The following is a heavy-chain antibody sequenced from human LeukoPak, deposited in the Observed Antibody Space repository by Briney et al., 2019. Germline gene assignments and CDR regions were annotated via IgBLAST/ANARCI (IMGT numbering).Heavy chain of an antibody. J-gene: IGHJ6*02. D-gene: IGHD3-9*01. V-gene: IGHV3-11*01. CDR1: GFTFSDYN. Sequence: GGSLRLSCAASGFTFSDYNMNWVRQAPGKGLEWVSYITNGGSTIHHADSVKGRFTISRDNAKKTLYLQMNSLRAEDTAVYYCARSIGLTGGGVDVWGQGTTVAVSS. CDR3: ARSIGLTGGGVDV. CDR2: ITNGGSTI.